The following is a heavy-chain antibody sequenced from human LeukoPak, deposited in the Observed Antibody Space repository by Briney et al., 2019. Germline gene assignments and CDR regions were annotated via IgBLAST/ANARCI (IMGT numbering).Heavy chain of an antibody. V-gene: IGHV3-23*01. J-gene: IGHJ4*01. CDR2: ISGSGGST. CDR3: ANGRVRGARVTASADFFY. CDR1: LFTLPSYA. Sequence: PGGSLRLSRASSLFTLPSYAMSSVRQAPGKGVAWVSAISGSGGSTYYAPSLRGRSPIHRHNQKNTLYLQINSQSAGDRPVYDCANGRVRGARVTASADFFYWG. D-gene: IGHD3-10*01.